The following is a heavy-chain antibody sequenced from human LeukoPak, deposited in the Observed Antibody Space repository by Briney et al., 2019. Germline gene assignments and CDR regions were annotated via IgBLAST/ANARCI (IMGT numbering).Heavy chain of an antibody. Sequence: PGGSLRLSCAASGFTFSSYWMHWVRQAPGKELVWVSRINSDGSSTSYADSVKGRFTISRDNAKNTLYLQMNSLRAEDTAVYYCARVLRYFDWLFQADYYFDYWGQGTLVTVSS. CDR2: INSDGSST. J-gene: IGHJ4*02. CDR3: ARVLRYFDWLFQADYYFDY. D-gene: IGHD3-9*01. V-gene: IGHV3-74*01. CDR1: GFTFSSYW.